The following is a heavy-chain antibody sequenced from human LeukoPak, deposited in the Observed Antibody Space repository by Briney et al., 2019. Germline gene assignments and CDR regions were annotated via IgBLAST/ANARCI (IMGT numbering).Heavy chain of an antibody. Sequence: SETLSLTCAVSGGSISSSNWWSWVRQPPGKGLEWIGEIYHSGSTNYNPSLKSRVTISVDKSKNQFSLKLSSVTAADTAVYYCARGNGDYLWWYFDLWGRGTLVTVSS. CDR1: GGSISSSNW. D-gene: IGHD4-17*01. J-gene: IGHJ2*01. V-gene: IGHV4-4*02. CDR3: ARGNGDYLWWYFDL. CDR2: IYHSGST.